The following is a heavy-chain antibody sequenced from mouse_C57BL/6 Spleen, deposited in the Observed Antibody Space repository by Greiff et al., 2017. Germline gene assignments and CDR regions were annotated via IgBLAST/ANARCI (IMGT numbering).Heavy chain of an antibody. CDR2: INPNYGTT. CDR1: GYSFTDYN. V-gene: IGHV1-39*01. J-gene: IGHJ3*01. D-gene: IGHD4-1*01. Sequence: LVEPGASVKISCKASGYSFTDYNMNWVKQSNGKSLEGIGVINPNYGTTSYNQKFNGKATLTVDQSSSTAYMQLNSLTSEDSAVYYCALKLTGFAYWGQGTLVTVSA. CDR3: ALKLTGFAY.